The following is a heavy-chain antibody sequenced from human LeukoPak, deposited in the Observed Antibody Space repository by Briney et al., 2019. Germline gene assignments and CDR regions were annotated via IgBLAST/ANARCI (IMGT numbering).Heavy chain of an antibody. CDR3: MRHVEEDGYSAKPFDF. CDR2: IYYSGNT. D-gene: IGHD5-24*01. CDR1: GGSISNSNYY. J-gene: IGHJ4*02. Sequence: PSETLSLTCTVSGGSISNSNYYCGWVRQPPGKVLQWVGTIYYSGNTYYTPPLKSRVSISVDMSKNQFSLRLSSVTAADTAVYFCMRHVEEDGYSAKPFDFWGQGTLVTVSS. V-gene: IGHV4-39*01.